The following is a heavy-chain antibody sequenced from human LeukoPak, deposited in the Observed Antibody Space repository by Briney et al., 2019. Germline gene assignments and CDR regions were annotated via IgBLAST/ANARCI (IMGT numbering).Heavy chain of an antibody. J-gene: IGHJ4*02. Sequence: SETLSLTCAVYGGSFSGYYWSWIRQPPGKGLEWIGEINHSGSTNYNPSLKSRVTMSVDTSKNQFSLKLSSVTAADTAVYYCASWSGYFDYWGQGTLVTVSS. D-gene: IGHD3-3*01. V-gene: IGHV4-34*01. CDR3: ASWSGYFDY. CDR1: GGSFSGYY. CDR2: INHSGST.